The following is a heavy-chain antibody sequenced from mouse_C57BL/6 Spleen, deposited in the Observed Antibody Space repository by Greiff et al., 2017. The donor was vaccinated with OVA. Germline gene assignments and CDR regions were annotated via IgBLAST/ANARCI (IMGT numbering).Heavy chain of an antibody. V-gene: IGHV5-6*02. Sequence: EVKLVESGGDLVKPGGSLKLSCAASGFTFSSYGMSWVRQTPDKRLEWVATISSGGSYTYYPASVKGRFTIYRDNARNTVYLQMSRQKSEDTAMYYCARRNYYGNGDGIDYWGQGTLVTVSS. CDR3: ARRNYYGNGDGIDY. J-gene: IGHJ4*01. D-gene: IGHD2-1*01. CDR2: ISSGGSYT. CDR1: GFTFSSYG.